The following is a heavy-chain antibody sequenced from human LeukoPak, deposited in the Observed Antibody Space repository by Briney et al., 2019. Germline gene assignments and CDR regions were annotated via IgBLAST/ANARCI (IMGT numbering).Heavy chain of an antibody. CDR3: ARESACGTTNCLAPADWLDP. V-gene: IGHV1-2*02. Sequence: GASVKLSCKASGYTFTGYYMHWVRQAPGQGLEWMGWISPNSSDTDIAQKFQGRVTMTRDTSIATSYMEVDSLTSDDTAVYYCARESACGTTNCLAPADWLDPWGQGTLVIVSS. CDR2: ISPNSSDT. J-gene: IGHJ5*02. CDR1: GYTFTGYY. D-gene: IGHD2-2*01.